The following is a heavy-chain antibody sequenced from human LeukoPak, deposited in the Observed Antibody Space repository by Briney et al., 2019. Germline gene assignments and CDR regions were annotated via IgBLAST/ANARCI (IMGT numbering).Heavy chain of an antibody. V-gene: IGHV1-2*02. CDR1: GYTFTGYY. Sequence: ASVKVSCKASGYTFTGYYMHWVRQAPGQGLEWMGWINPNSGGTNYAQKFQGRVTMTRDTSISTAYMELSRLRSDDTAVYYRAREPWGSPSDAFDIWGQGTMVTVSS. CDR3: AREPWGSPSDAFDI. CDR2: INPNSGGT. J-gene: IGHJ3*02. D-gene: IGHD3-16*01.